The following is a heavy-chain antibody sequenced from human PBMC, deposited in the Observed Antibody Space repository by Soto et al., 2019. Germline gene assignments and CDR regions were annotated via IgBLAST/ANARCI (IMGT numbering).Heavy chain of an antibody. Sequence: QVQLEQSGAEVKKPGASVKVSFKASEYTFTSYAMHWVRQAPGQRLEWKGWINAGNGNTKYSQKFQGRVTITRDTSASTAYMELSSLRSEDTAVYYCARDRSPEGSGGSYNGGWFDPWGQGTLVTVSS. D-gene: IGHD2-15*01. CDR3: ARDRSPEGSGGSYNGGWFDP. CDR1: EYTFTSYA. CDR2: INAGNGNT. V-gene: IGHV1-3*01. J-gene: IGHJ5*02.